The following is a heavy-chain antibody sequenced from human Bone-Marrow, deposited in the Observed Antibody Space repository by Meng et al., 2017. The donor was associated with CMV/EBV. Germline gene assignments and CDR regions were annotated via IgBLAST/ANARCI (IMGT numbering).Heavy chain of an antibody. D-gene: IGHD1-1*01. CDR3: ARDRALERRGQPDY. J-gene: IGHJ4*02. V-gene: IGHV1-2*02. Sequence: ASVKVSCKASGYTFTGYYMHWVRQAPGQGLEWMGWINPNSGGTNYAQKFQGRVTMTRDTSISTAYMELSRLRSDDTAVYYCARDRALERRGQPDYWGQGKLVTGAS. CDR2: INPNSGGT. CDR1: GYTFTGYY.